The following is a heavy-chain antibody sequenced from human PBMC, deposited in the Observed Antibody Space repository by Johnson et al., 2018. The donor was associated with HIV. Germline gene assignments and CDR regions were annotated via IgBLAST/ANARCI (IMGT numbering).Heavy chain of an antibody. Sequence: MLLVESGGGLVKTGGSLRLSCAASGFTFSYAWMSWVRQAPGKGLEWVGRIKSKTDGGTTDYGAPVKGRVTISRDDSKNTLYLQMKSLKTEDTAMDYCTTDWPLRDRDWLFHDACDIWGQGTMVTVAS. J-gene: IGHJ3*02. CDR3: TTDWPLRDRDWLFHDACDI. CDR1: GFTFSYAW. D-gene: IGHD3-9*01. CDR2: IKSKTDGGTT. V-gene: IGHV3-15*01.